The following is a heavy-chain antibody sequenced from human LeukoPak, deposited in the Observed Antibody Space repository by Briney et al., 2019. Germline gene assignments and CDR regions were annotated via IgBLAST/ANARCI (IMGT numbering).Heavy chain of an antibody. D-gene: IGHD3-10*01. Sequence: SQTLSVTCTVSGGSISSGGYYWSWIRQPPGKGLDWMGNIFQSGTTYYDPSLKSRVTISVDRSKKQFSLKLSSVTAADTAVYYCARGLRSMVRGVHVEFFDYWGQGTLVTVSS. J-gene: IGHJ4*02. CDR2: IFQSGTT. V-gene: IGHV4-30-2*01. CDR1: GGSISSGGYY. CDR3: ARGLRSMVRGVHVEFFDY.